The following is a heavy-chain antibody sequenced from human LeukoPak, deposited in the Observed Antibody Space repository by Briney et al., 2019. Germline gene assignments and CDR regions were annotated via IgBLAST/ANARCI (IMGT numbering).Heavy chain of an antibody. CDR3: ARAPSDYDFWSGLDYAFDI. J-gene: IGHJ3*02. CDR2: IYYSGTT. D-gene: IGHD3-3*01. V-gene: IGHV4-59*01. Sequence: SETLSLTCTVSGGSISNYYWSWIRQPPGKGLEWIGYIYYSGTTNYNPSLKSRVTISVDTSKNQFSLKLNSVTAADTAVYYCARAPSDYDFWSGLDYAFDIWGQGTMVTVSS. CDR1: GGSISNYY.